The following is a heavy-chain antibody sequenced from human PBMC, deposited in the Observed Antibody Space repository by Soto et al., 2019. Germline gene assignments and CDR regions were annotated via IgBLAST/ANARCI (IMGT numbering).Heavy chain of an antibody. V-gene: IGHV1-3*01. Sequence: ASVKVSCKASGYTFTNYAIRCVRQAPGQRLEWMGWINAGNGKTKYSQNFQGRVTITRDTSASIVYMEVNSLRSEDTALYYCARGIWVAKTADYYLESWGQATLVTVSS. CDR3: ARGIWVAKTADYYLES. CDR2: INAGNGKT. D-gene: IGHD2-21*01. J-gene: IGHJ4*02. CDR1: GYTFTNYA.